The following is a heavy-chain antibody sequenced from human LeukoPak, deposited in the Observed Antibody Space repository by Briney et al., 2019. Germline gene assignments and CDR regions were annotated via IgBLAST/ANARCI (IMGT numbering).Heavy chain of an antibody. CDR1: GGTFSSYA. D-gene: IGHD2-15*01. V-gene: IGHV1-69*05. J-gene: IGHJ4*02. CDR2: IIPIFGTA. Sequence: SVKVSCKASGGTFSSYAISWVRQAPGQGLEWMGGIIPIFGTANYAQKFQGRVTITTDESTSTAYMELSSLRSEDTAVYYCARQYCSGGSCFFDNWGQGTLVTVSS. CDR3: ARQYCSGGSCFFDN.